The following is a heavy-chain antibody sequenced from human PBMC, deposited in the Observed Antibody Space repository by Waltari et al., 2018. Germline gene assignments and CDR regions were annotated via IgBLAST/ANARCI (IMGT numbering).Heavy chain of an antibody. J-gene: IGHJ4*02. CDR3: AKDIGGGYHSNDY. Sequence: EVQLVESGGGLVKPGGSLRLSCAAHGFTFRRYTMNWVRQAPGKGLEWVSSISSGSSYIYYADSVKGRFTISRDNAKNSLYVQMTSLRAEDTAVYYCAKDIGGGYHSNDYWGQGTLVTVSS. CDR1: GFTFRRYT. D-gene: IGHD1-26*01. V-gene: IGHV3-21*01. CDR2: ISSGSSYI.